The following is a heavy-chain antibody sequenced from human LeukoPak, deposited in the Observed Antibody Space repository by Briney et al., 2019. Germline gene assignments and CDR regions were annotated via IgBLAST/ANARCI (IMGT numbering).Heavy chain of an antibody. D-gene: IGHD3-16*02. CDR2: TSSSDAGT. Sequence: GGSLRLSCAVSGFPLSSYAMSWVRQAPGKGLEWVSATSSSDAGTYYADSVRGRFTISRDNAKNSLYLQMNGLRAEDTAVYYCARGSFLITFGGLIVWGQGTLVTVSS. J-gene: IGHJ4*02. CDR3: ARGSFLITFGGLIV. V-gene: IGHV3-23*01. CDR1: GFPLSSYA.